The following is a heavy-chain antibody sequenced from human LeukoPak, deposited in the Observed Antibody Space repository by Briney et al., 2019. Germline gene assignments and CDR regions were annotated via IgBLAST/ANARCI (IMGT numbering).Heavy chain of an antibody. CDR2: ISPSSSTI. V-gene: IGHV3-48*01. Sequence: PGGSLRLSCAASGFTFSSYGMNWVRQAPGKGLEWVSYISPSSSTIYYADSGKGRFTVSRDNAKDSLYLQMNSLRAEDTAVYYCAREYTPYGSGCTAAYWGQGTLVTVSS. CDR3: AREYTPYGSGCTAAY. D-gene: IGHD6-19*01. J-gene: IGHJ4*02. CDR1: GFTFSSYG.